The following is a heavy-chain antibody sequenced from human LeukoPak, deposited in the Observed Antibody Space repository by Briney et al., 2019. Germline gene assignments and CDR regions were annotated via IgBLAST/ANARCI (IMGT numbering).Heavy chain of an antibody. CDR1: GFNLRSYS. J-gene: IGHJ4*02. CDR3: GRIDQGIPKTGVAPCLDY. Sequence: GGSLRLSCAASGFNLRSYSMTWVRQAPGKGLEWVASIIASSRSVFYTDSVKGRFTISRDNANNSLFLDSKSLKVEDTAVYYCGRIDQGIPKTGVAPCLDYWGQGTLVTVSS. CDR2: IIASSRSV. V-gene: IGHV3-21*01. D-gene: IGHD2-21*01.